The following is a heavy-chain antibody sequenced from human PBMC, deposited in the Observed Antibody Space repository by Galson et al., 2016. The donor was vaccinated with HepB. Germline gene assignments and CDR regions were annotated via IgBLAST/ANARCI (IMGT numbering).Heavy chain of an antibody. D-gene: IGHD3-22*01. CDR1: AESFSSHS. CDR2: VFHNGNT. Sequence: SETLSLTCAVYAESFSSHSWNWIRQPPGKGLEWIGEVFHNGNTNYNPSLKSRLTISIDTSKNQFSLSLNSVTAAYTAVYYCAIHQNRYYYDTSGYFRPYFDPWGQGTLFTVSS. J-gene: IGHJ5*02. V-gene: IGHV4-34*12. CDR3: AIHQNRYYYDTSGYFRPYFDP.